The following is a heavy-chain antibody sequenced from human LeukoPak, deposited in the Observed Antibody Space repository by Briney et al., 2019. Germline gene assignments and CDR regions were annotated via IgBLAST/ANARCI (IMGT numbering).Heavy chain of an antibody. CDR2: IYHTGGT. Sequence: SQTLSLTCAVSGGSISSGAYPCSWIRQPPGKGLEWIGYIYHTGGTYYSPSLKSRVTISVDTSKNQFSLKLNSVTAADTAVYYCARGVVIPAGLGRHWYFDIWGRGNLVTVSS. CDR3: ARGVVIPAGLGRHWYFDI. D-gene: IGHD2-2*01. CDR1: GGSISSGAYP. V-gene: IGHV4-30-2*01. J-gene: IGHJ2*01.